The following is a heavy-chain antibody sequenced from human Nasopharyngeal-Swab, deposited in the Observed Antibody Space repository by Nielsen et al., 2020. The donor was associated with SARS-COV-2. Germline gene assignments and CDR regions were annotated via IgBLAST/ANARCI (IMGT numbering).Heavy chain of an antibody. Sequence: LVKVSCKASGGTFSSYAISWVRQAPGQGLEWMGRIIPILGIANYAQKFQGRVTITADKSTSTAYMELSSLRSEDTAVYYCARVIVVVPAAHDDYYYYYGMDVWGQGTTVTVSS. CDR3: ARVIVVVPAAHDDYYYYYGMDV. D-gene: IGHD2-2*01. CDR2: IIPILGIA. J-gene: IGHJ6*02. V-gene: IGHV1-69*04. CDR1: GGTFSSYA.